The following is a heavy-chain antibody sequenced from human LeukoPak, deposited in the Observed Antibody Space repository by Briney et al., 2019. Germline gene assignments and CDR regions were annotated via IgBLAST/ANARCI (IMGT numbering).Heavy chain of an antibody. CDR3: AKSPAADYYDSSGYYYEALMDY. CDR2: ISGSGGST. D-gene: IGHD3-22*01. V-gene: IGHV3-23*01. Sequence: GGSLRLSCAAFGFTFSSYAMSWVRQAPGKGLEWVSAISGSGGSTYYADSVKGRFTISRDNSKNTLYLQMNSLRAEDTAVYYCAKSPAADYYDSSGYYYEALMDYWGQGTLVSVSS. CDR1: GFTFSSYA. J-gene: IGHJ4*02.